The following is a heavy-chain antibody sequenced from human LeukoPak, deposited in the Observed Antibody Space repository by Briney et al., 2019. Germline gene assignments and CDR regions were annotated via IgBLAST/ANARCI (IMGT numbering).Heavy chain of an antibody. V-gene: IGHV4-59*01. J-gene: IGHJ6*02. CDR1: GGSISSYY. CDR2: IYYSGST. CDR3: ARYYYYGMDV. Sequence: PSETLSLTCTVSGGSISSYYWSWIRQPPGKGLEWIGYIYYSGSTNYNPSLKSRVTISVDTSKNQFSLKLSSVTAADTAAYYCARYYYYGMDVWGQGTTVTVSS.